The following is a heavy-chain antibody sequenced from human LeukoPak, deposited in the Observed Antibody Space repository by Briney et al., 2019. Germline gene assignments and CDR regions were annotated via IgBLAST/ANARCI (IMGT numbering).Heavy chain of an antibody. Sequence: PGGSLRLSCAASGFTFSSYWMSWVRQAPGKGLEWVANIKQDGSEKYYVDSVKGRFTISRDNAKNSLYLQMNSLRAEDTAVYYCARGYSNLYYYYYYYMDVWGKGTTVTVSS. CDR3: ARGYSNLYYYYYYYMDV. D-gene: IGHD4-11*01. V-gene: IGHV3-7*01. CDR1: GFTFSSYW. J-gene: IGHJ6*03. CDR2: IKQDGSEK.